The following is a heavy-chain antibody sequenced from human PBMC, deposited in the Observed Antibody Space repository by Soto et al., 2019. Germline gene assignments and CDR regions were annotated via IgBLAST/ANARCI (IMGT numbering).Heavy chain of an antibody. CDR3: AKSYSSSRYYFDY. CDR2: IYYSGST. V-gene: IGHV4-59*08. Sequence: SETLSLTCTVSGGSISSYYWSWIRQPPGKGLEWIGYIYYSGSTNYNPSPKSRVTISVDTSKNQFSLKLSSVTAADTAVYYCAKSYSSSRYYFDYWGQGTLVTVSS. CDR1: GGSISSYY. D-gene: IGHD6-13*01. J-gene: IGHJ4*02.